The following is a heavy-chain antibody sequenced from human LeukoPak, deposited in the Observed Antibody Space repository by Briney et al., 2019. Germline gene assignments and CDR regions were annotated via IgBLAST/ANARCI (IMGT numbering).Heavy chain of an antibody. CDR1: GFTFSSYA. CDR3: AKDGPTYYYDSSGYSYWYFDL. CDR2: ISGSGGST. D-gene: IGHD3-22*01. V-gene: IGHV3-23*01. J-gene: IGHJ2*01. Sequence: PGGSLRLSRAASGFTFSSYAMSWVRQAPGKGLEWVSAISGSGGSTYYADSVKGRFTISRDNSKNTLYLQMNSLRAEDTAVYYCAKDGPTYYYDSSGYSYWYFDLWGRGTLVTVSS.